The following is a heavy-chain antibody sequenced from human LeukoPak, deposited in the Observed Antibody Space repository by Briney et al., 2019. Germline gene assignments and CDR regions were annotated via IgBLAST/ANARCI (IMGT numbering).Heavy chain of an antibody. D-gene: IGHD3-3*01. CDR1: GFSFSDSY. CDR2: ISSTSSTI. CDR3: ARGPPDFGVVYYYMDV. V-gene: IGHV3-11*01. J-gene: IGHJ6*03. Sequence: PGGSLRLSCAASGFSFSDSYMSWIRQTPEKGLEWISYISSTSSTIFSVDSLRGRFTFSRDNSKNTVYLQMSSLRVDDTAVYYCARGPPDFGVVYYYMDVWGKGTTVTVSS.